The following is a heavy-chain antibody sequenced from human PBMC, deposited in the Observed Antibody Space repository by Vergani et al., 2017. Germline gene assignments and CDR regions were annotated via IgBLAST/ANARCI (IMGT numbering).Heavy chain of an antibody. V-gene: IGHV3-66*02. J-gene: IGHJ4*02. CDR2: IYSGGST. Sequence: VQLVESGGGVVQPGRSLRLSCAASGFTFSSYAMSWVRRAPGKGLEWVSVIYSGGSTYYADSVKGRFTISRDNSKNTLYLQMNSLRAEDTAVYYCARGWEKVDYWGQGTLVTVSS. CDR1: GFTFSSYA. CDR3: ARGWEKVDY. D-gene: IGHD1-26*01.